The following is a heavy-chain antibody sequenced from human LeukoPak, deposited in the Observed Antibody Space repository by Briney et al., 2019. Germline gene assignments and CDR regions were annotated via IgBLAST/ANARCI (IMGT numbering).Heavy chain of an antibody. Sequence: GGSLRLSCAASDFTFTNAWMSWVRRAPGKGLEWVGRIKSKTDGGTTDYAAPVKGRFTISRDDSKTTLHLQMNSLKTEDTAVYYCTTDKYSGSYYRGIFDYWGQGTLVTVSS. CDR1: DFTFTNAW. J-gene: IGHJ4*02. CDR3: TTDKYSGSYYRGIFDY. V-gene: IGHV3-15*07. CDR2: IKSKTDGGTT. D-gene: IGHD1-26*01.